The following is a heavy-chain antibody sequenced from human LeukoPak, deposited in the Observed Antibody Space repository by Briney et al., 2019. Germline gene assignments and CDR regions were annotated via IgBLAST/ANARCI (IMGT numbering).Heavy chain of an antibody. CDR2: IWYDGSNK. D-gene: IGHD3-3*01. CDR3: AREVRFWSGYYHDY. V-gene: IGHV3-33*08. CDR1: GFTFSSYG. J-gene: IGHJ4*02. Sequence: GGSLRLSCAASGFTFSSYGMHWVRQAPGKGLEWVAVIWYDGSNKYYADSVKGRFTISRDNSKNTLYLQMNSLRAEDTAVCYCAREVRFWSGYYHDYWGQGTLVTVSS.